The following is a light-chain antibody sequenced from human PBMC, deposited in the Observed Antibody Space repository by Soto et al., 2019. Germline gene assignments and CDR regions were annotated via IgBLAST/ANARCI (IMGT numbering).Light chain of an antibody. V-gene: IGLV2-14*01. CDR2: EVS. J-gene: IGLJ1*01. CDR1: SSDVGIYNY. CDR3: SSYTTSSTRG. Sequence: QSALTQPASVSGSPGQSIAISCTGSSSDVGIYNYVSWYQQHPGKVPKLIMYEVSNRPSGVSNRFSGSKSGNTASLTISGLQAEDEADYYCSSYTTSSTRGFGTGTKLTVL.